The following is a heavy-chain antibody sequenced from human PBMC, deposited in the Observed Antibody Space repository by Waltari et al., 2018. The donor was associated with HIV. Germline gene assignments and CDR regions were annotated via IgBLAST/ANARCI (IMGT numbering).Heavy chain of an antibody. Sequence: EVQLVESGGVLVQPGGSLSLSCAASGFTFRSYSMNWVRQAPGKGLEWVSYMSSSSSTIYYADSVKGRFTISRDNAKNSLYLQMNSLRAEDTAVYYCAREVVVTYWYFDLWGRGTLVTVSS. D-gene: IGHD2-15*01. CDR2: MSSSSSTI. CDR1: GFTFRSYS. V-gene: IGHV3-48*01. J-gene: IGHJ2*01. CDR3: AREVVVTYWYFDL.